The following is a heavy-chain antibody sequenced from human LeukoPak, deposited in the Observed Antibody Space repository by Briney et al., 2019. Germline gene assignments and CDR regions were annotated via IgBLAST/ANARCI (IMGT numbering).Heavy chain of an antibody. CDR1: GFTFSSYG. CDR3: AKVGGAFIAVAGDFDY. J-gene: IGHJ4*02. D-gene: IGHD6-19*01. Sequence: PGRSLRLSCAASGFTFSSYGMHWVRQAPGKGLEWVAVISYDGSNKYYADSVKGRFTTSRDNSKNTLYLQMNSLRAEDTAVYYCAKVGGAFIAVAGDFDYWGQGTLVTVSS. CDR2: ISYDGSNK. V-gene: IGHV3-30*18.